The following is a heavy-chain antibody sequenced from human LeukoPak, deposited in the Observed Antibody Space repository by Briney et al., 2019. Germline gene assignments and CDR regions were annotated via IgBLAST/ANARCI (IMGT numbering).Heavy chain of an antibody. D-gene: IGHD6-13*01. CDR3: ARGRRIAAAGTTYYYYMDV. CDR2: MNPNRGNT. J-gene: IGHJ6*03. V-gene: IGHV1-8*01. Sequence: ASVKVSCKASGYTFTSYDINWVRQAPGQGLEWMGWMNPNRGNTGYAQKFQGRVTITRNTSISTAYMEQSSLRSEDTAVYYCARGRRIAAAGTTYYYYMDVWGKGTPVTVSS. CDR1: GYTFTSYD.